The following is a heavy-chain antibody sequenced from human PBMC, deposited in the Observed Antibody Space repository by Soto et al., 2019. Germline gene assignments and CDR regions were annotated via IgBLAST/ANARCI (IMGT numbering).Heavy chain of an antibody. CDR3: ARDYSNGGFDL. D-gene: IGHD4-4*01. V-gene: IGHV3-11*01. J-gene: IGHJ4*02. CDR2: ISNSGSTM. Sequence: GRSLRLSCAASGFTSSDLYMIWIRQAPGKGLEWVSYISNSGSTMYYADSVKGRFTISRDNAKNSLYLQMNSLRAEDTAVYYCARDYSNGGFDLWGQGTLVTVSS. CDR1: GFTSSDLY.